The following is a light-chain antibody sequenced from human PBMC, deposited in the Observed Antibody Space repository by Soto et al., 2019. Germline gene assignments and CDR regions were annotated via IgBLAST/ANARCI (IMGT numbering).Light chain of an antibody. CDR2: GAS. Sequence: ESVLTHAPGTLSLSPGERATISCRASQSVSSSYLAWYQQKPGQAPRLLIYGASSRATGIPDRFSGSGSGTDFTLTISRLEPEDFAVYYCQQYGSSLWTFGQGTKV. V-gene: IGKV3-20*01. CDR1: QSVSSSY. J-gene: IGKJ1*01. CDR3: QQYGSSLWT.